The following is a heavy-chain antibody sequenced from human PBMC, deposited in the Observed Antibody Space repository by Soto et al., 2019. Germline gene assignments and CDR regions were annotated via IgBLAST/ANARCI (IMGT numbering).Heavy chain of an antibody. D-gene: IGHD1-1*01. CDR3: ARDHELERALRPDYYYYGMDV. V-gene: IGHV3-30-3*01. Sequence: GGSLRLSCVASGFTFSSYAMHWVRQAPGKGLEWVAVISYDGSNKYYADSVKGRFTISRDNSKNTLYLQMNSLRAEDTAVYYCARDHELERALRPDYYYYGMDVWGQGTTVTVSS. CDR1: GFTFSSYA. J-gene: IGHJ6*02. CDR2: ISYDGSNK.